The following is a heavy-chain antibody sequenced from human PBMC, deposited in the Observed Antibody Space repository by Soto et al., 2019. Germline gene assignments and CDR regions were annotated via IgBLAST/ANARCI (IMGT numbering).Heavy chain of an antibody. J-gene: IGHJ6*02. CDR3: AKDRAAAGYYYYYGMDV. CDR2: ISWNSGSI. D-gene: IGHD6-13*01. Sequence: GGSLRLSCAASGFTFDDYAMHWVRQAPGKGLEWVSGISWNSGSIGYADSVKGRFTISRDNAKNSLYLQMHSLRAEDTALYYCAKDRAAAGYYYYYGMDVWGQGTTVTVSS. CDR1: GFTFDDYA. V-gene: IGHV3-9*01.